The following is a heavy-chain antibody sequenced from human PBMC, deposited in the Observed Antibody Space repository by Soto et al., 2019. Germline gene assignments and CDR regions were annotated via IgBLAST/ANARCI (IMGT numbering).Heavy chain of an antibody. J-gene: IGHJ4*02. D-gene: IGHD3-10*01. CDR1: GFTFDDYA. CDR3: ANLPLYGSGFDC. Sequence: EVQLVESGGGLVQPGGSLRLSCAASGFTFDDYAIHWVRQIPGKGLEWVSGISWNGDATGYADSVKGRFTISGDNAKNSLYLQMDSLKSEDTAMYYCANLPLYGSGFDCWGQGTLVTVSS. V-gene: IGHV3-9*01. CDR2: ISWNGDAT.